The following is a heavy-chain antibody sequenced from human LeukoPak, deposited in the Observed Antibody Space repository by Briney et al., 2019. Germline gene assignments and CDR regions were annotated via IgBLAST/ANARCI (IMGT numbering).Heavy chain of an antibody. J-gene: IGHJ4*02. CDR1: GFTFSRNG. D-gene: IGHD6-13*01. V-gene: IGHV3-74*01. Sequence: GGPLRLSCAVSGFTFSRNGMYWVRQARRKGLVWLARSSSDGIGATYAASVNGRFTISRDHATNTLYLQTHSLRAEDTAVYYCATFVGIAAGWGQGTLVTVSS. CDR3: ATFVGIAAG. CDR2: SSSDGIGA.